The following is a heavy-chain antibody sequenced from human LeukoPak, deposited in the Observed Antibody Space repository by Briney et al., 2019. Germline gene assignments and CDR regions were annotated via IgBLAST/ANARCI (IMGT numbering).Heavy chain of an antibody. CDR2: ISSSGSTI. D-gene: IGHD6-13*01. J-gene: IGHJ6*02. CDR3: ASLYSSSWHYYYYGMDV. V-gene: IGHV3-48*03. Sequence: GGSLRLSCAASGFTFSSYEMNWVRQAPGKGLEWVPYISSSGSTIYYADSVKGRFTISRDNAKNSLYLQMNSLRAEDTAVYYCASLYSSSWHYYYYGMDVWGQGTTVTVSS. CDR1: GFTFSSYE.